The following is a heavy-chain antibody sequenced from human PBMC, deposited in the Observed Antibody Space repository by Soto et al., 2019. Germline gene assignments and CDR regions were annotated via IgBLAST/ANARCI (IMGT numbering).Heavy chain of an antibody. D-gene: IGHD6-13*01. CDR2: IYYSGST. V-gene: IGHV4-59*01. CDR1: GRSISSYY. J-gene: IGHJ4*02. Sequence: QVQLQESGPGLVKPSETLSLTCTVSGRSISSYYWSWIRQPPGTGLEWIGYIYYSGSTNYNPSLKSRVTISVDTSKNQFSLKLSSVTAADTAVYYCARDVAAAGDFDYWGQGTLVTVSS. CDR3: ARDVAAAGDFDY.